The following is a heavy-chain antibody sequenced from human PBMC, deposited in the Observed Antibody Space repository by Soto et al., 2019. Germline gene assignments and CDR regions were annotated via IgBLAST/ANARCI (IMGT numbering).Heavy chain of an antibody. V-gene: IGHV4-59*01. D-gene: IGHD6-13*01. Sequence: SETLSLTCTVSSDSISSYYWSWIRQPPGKRLEWIGYISYSGSTDYNPALKSRVTISGDTSKNQFSLKVSSVTAADTAVYYCARGTSWQLPFDYWGQGTLVTVSS. J-gene: IGHJ4*02. CDR2: ISYSGST. CDR3: ARGTSWQLPFDY. CDR1: SDSISSYY.